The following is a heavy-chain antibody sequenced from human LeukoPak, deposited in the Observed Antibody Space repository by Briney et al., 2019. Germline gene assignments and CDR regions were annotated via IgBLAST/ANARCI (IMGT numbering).Heavy chain of an antibody. Sequence: GEPLKISCKGSGYSFTSFWIGWVRQTPGKGLEWMGIIYPDDSDTRYSPSFQGQVTISADKSISTAYLQWSSLKASDTAMYYCARLTAVAGYNWFDPWGQGTLVTVSS. V-gene: IGHV5-51*01. D-gene: IGHD6-19*01. CDR1: GYSFTSFW. CDR2: IYPDDSDT. J-gene: IGHJ5*02. CDR3: ARLTAVAGYNWFDP.